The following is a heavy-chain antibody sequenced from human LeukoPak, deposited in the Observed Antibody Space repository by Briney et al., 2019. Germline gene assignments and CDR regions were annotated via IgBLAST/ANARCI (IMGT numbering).Heavy chain of an antibody. J-gene: IGHJ4*02. V-gene: IGHV3-48*02. CDR2: IGGTHSNI. Sequence: GGSLRLPCAASGFTFSIYSMNWVRQAPGKGLEWVSYIGGTHSNIYYADSVKGRFTISRDDAKNSLYLQMNSLRDEDTAVYYCARDRDYAFDSWGQGTLVTVSS. D-gene: IGHD4-17*01. CDR1: GFTFSIYS. CDR3: ARDRDYAFDS.